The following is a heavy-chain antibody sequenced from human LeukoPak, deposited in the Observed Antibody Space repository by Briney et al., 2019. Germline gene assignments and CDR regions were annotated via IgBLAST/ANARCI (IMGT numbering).Heavy chain of an antibody. Sequence: PSETLSLTCTVSGGSISSYYCGWIRQPAGKGLEWIGRISPSGTTNYNPSLKSRVTMSVDTSKNQFSLKLSSVTAADTAVYYCARGYTLGWFDPWGQGTLVTVSS. J-gene: IGHJ5*02. CDR2: ISPSGTT. CDR1: GGSISSYY. V-gene: IGHV4-4*07. D-gene: IGHD1-14*01. CDR3: ARGYTLGWFDP.